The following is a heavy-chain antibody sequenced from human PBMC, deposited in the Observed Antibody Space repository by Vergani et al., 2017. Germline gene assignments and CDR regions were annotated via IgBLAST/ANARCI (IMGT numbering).Heavy chain of an antibody. D-gene: IGHD3/OR15-3a*01. CDR1: GVSMQRGSFY. V-gene: IGHV4-61*02. J-gene: IGHJ5*02. CDR2: VYPSGIT. CDR3: ARGETRTDWFDP. Sequence: QVQLHESGPGPVKPSKTLSLICAVSGVSMQRGSFYWTWIRQTAERRLEWMGRVYPSGITNYNPSPNGRVTIFVDKSKNLLSLRLNSVTAADTAVYYCARGETRTDWFDPWGQGTLVTVSS.